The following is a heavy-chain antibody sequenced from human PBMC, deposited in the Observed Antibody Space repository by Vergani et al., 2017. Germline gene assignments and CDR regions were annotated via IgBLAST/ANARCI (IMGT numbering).Heavy chain of an antibody. V-gene: IGHV3-9*01. CDR3: AKTSVAGTDYFDY. CDR2: ISWNSGSI. CDR1: GFTFDDYA. Sequence: EVQLVESGGGLVQPGRSLRLSCAASGFTFDDYAMHWVRQAPGKGLEWVSGISWNSGSIGYADSVKGRFTISRDNAKNSLYLQMNSLRAEDTALYYCAKTSVAGTDYFDYWGQGTLVTVSS. J-gene: IGHJ4*02. D-gene: IGHD6-19*01.